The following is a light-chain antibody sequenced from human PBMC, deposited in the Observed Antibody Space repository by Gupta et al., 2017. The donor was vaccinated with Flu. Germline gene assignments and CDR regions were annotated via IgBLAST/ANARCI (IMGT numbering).Light chain of an antibody. V-gene: IGLV3-19*01. CDR2: GKN. CDR3: NSRDNSGNHPVV. J-gene: IGLJ2*01. Sequence: SSELTQDPAVSVALGQTVRITCQGDSLRSYYASWYQQKPGQAPVLVIYGKNNRPSGIPDRVSGSSSGNTAALTITGAQAEDEAAYYCNSRDNSGNHPVVFGGGTKLTVL. CDR1: SLRSYY.